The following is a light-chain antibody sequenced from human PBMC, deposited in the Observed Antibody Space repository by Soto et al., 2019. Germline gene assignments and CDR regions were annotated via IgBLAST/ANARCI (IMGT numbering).Light chain of an antibody. Sequence: QSALTQPDSVSGSLGQSISISCTGTSGDLGNFNSVSWYQQHPGKAPKLILFEVYNRPSGVSNRFSGSKSANTASLTIIGLQTEDEADYYCSSHTANNTRLFGGGTKVTVL. CDR2: EVY. CDR3: SSHTANNTRL. V-gene: IGLV2-14*01. CDR1: SGDLGNFNS. J-gene: IGLJ1*01.